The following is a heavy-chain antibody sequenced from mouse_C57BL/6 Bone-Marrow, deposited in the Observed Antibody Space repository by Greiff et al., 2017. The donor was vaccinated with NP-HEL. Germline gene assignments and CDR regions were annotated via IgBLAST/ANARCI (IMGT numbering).Heavy chain of an antibody. J-gene: IGHJ2*01. CDR1: GYTFTSYW. CDR3: AREDY. CDR2: IDPSDSYT. Sequence: QVQLQQPGAELVMPGASVKLSCKASGYTFTSYWMHWVKQRPGQGLEWIGEIDPSDSYTNYNQKFKGKSTLTLDKSSSTAYMQLSSLTSEDSAVYYCAREDYWGQGTTLTVSS. V-gene: IGHV1-69*01.